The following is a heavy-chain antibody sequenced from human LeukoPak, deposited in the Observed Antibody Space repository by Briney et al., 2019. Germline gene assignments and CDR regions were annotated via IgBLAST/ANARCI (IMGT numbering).Heavy chain of an antibody. Sequence: SETLSLTCTVSGGSISSSSYYWGWIRQPPGKGLERIGSIYYSGSTYYNPSLKSRVTISVDTSKNQFSLKLSSVTAADTAVYYCARVFVSYYYYGMDVWGQGTTVTVSS. D-gene: IGHD3-16*01. V-gene: IGHV4-39*07. CDR2: IYYSGST. CDR1: GGSISSSSYY. CDR3: ARVFVSYYYYGMDV. J-gene: IGHJ6*02.